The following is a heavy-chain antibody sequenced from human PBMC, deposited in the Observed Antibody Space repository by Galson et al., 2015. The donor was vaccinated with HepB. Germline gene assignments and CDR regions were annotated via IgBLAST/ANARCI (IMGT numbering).Heavy chain of an antibody. CDR3: ARANVLLWFGEPRGHYFDY. J-gene: IGHJ4*02. Sequence: LSLTCTVSGGSISSYYWSWIRQPPGKGLEWIGYIYYSGSTNYNPSLKSRVTISVDTSKNQFSLKLSSVTAADTAVYYCARANVLLWFGEPRGHYFDYWGQGTLVTVSS. CDR2: IYYSGST. CDR1: GGSISSYY. D-gene: IGHD3-10*01. V-gene: IGHV4-59*08.